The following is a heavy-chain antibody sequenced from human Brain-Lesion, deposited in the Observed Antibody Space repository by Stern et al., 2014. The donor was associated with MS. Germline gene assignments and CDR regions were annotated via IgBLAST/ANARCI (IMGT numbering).Heavy chain of an antibody. D-gene: IGHD3-22*01. CDR3: ATYYYDSTGYNDF. CDR2: INPKSGGT. Sequence: VQLVESGAEVKKPGASVKVSCKASGYTFTGYYMHLVRQAPGQGLAWMGWINPKSGGTNYAQKFQGWVTMTRDTSINTAYMELSRLRSDDTAVYYCATYYYDSTGYNDFWGQGTLVTVSS. V-gene: IGHV1-2*04. CDR1: GYTFTGYY. J-gene: IGHJ4*02.